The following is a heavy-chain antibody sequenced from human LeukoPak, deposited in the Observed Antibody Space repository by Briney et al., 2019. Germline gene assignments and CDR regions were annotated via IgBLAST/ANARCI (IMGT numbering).Heavy chain of an antibody. CDR3: VKAQGYFDWFLYDAFDI. D-gene: IGHD3-9*01. Sequence: GGSLRLSCAASGFTFSSYVMTWVRQAPGGGLEWVSDITASGDRTDYAVSVRGRSTISRDNYKNTLYLQMNSLRAEDTALYYCVKAQGYFDWFLYDAFDIWGRGTMVTVSS. V-gene: IGHV3-23*01. CDR2: ITASGDRT. J-gene: IGHJ3*02. CDR1: GFTFSSYV.